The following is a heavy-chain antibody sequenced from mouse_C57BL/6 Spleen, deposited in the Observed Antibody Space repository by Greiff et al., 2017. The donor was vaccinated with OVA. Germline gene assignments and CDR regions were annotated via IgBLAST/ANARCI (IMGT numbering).Heavy chain of an antibody. CDR1: GYTFTSYW. D-gene: IGHD1-1*01. CDR2: IDLSDSYT. CDR3: ARSYYGIYYAMDY. Sequence: QVQLQQPGAELVMPGASVKLSCKASGYTFTSYWMHWVKQRPGQGLEWIGEIDLSDSYTNYNQKFKGKSTLTVDKSSSTAYMQLSSLTSEDSAVYYCARSYYGIYYAMDYWGQGTSVTVSS. V-gene: IGHV1-69*01. J-gene: IGHJ4*01.